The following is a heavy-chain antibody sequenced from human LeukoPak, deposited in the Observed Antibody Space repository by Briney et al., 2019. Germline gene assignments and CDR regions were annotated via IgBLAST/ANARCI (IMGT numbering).Heavy chain of an antibody. J-gene: IGHJ4*02. CDR2: IYYSGST. CDR3: ARVGGSYGAVYY. CDR1: GGSISSYY. V-gene: IGHV4-59*01. D-gene: IGHD4-17*01. Sequence: SETLSLTCTVSGGSISSYYWSWIRQPPGKGLEWIGYIYYSGSTNYNPSLKSRVTISVDTSKNQFSLKLSSVTAADAAVYYCARVGGSYGAVYYWGQGTLVTVSS.